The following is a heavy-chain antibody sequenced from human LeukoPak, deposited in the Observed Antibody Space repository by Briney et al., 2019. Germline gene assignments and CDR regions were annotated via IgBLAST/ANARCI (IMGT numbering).Heavy chain of an antibody. V-gene: IGHV3-20*04. J-gene: IGHJ4*02. CDR1: GFTFDDYG. CDR3: ARGNYGSGSPYYFDY. CDR2: INWNGGST. D-gene: IGHD3-10*01. Sequence: GGSLRLSCAASGFTFDDYGMSWVRQDPGKGLEWVSGINWNGGSTGYADSVKGRFTISRDNAKNSLYLQMNSLRAEDTALYYCARGNYGSGSPYYFDYWGQGTLVTVSS.